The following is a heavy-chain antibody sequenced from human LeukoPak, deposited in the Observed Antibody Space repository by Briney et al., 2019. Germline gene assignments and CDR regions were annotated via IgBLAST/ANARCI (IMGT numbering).Heavy chain of an antibody. V-gene: IGHV4-38-2*01. J-gene: IGHJ6*03. CDR1: GYSISSGYY. CDR3: ARVRYYDFWSGSPDYYMDV. Sequence: PSETLSLTCAVSGYSISSGYYWGWIRQPPGKGLEWIGSIYHSGSTYYNPSLKSRVTISVDTSKNQFSLKLSSVTAADTAVYYCARVRYYDFWSGSPDYYMDVWGKGTTVTVSS. CDR2: IYHSGST. D-gene: IGHD3-3*01.